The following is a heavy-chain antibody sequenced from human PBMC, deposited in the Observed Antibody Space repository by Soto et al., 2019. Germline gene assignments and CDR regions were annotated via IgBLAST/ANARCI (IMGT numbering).Heavy chain of an antibody. CDR3: ARGQRFSDWFDP. J-gene: IGHJ5*02. D-gene: IGHD3-3*01. CDR1: GGSMSGYY. CDR2: VYSSGGT. Sequence: PSETLSLTCTVSGGSMSGYYWTWIRQPAGKGLEWIGRVYSSGGTHYNPSLKSRVTISLDTSKNQFSLRLLSVTGADTAVYYCARGQRFSDWFDPWGQGTLVTVSS. V-gene: IGHV4-4*07.